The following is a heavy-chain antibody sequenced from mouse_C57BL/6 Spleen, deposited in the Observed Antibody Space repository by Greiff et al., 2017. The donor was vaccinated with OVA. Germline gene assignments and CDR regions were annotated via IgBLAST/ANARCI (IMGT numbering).Heavy chain of an antibody. J-gene: IGHJ4*01. D-gene: IGHD1-1*01. Sequence: VQGVESGAELAKPGASVKLSCKASGYTFTSYWMHWVKQRPGQGLEWIGYINPSSGYTKYNQKFKDKATLTADKSSSTAYMQLSSLTYEDSAVYYCARDYGSSLYAMDYWGQGTSVTVSS. V-gene: IGHV1-7*01. CDR2: INPSSGYT. CDR1: GYTFTSYW. CDR3: ARDYGSSLYAMDY.